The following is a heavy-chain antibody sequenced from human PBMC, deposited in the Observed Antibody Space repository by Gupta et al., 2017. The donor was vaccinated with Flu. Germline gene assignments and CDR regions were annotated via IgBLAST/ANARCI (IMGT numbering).Heavy chain of an antibody. D-gene: IGHD3-9*01. J-gene: IGHJ4*02. Sequence: EVQLVQSGAEVKKPGESLKISCQASGYMFTSYWIAWVRQVPGKGLEWMGLIFLGESETRYSPSFQGRVTMSVDKAIETAYLQWRRLQTSDTAIYYWTRAADWRTFFGYWAQGALVHVS. CDR2: IFLGESET. V-gene: IGHV5-51*01. CDR3: TRAADWRTFFGY. CDR1: GYMFTSYW.